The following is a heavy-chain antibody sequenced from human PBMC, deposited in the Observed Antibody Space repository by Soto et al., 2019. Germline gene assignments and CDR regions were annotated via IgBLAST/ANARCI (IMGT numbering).Heavy chain of an antibody. CDR2: ITGSGGNT. CDR1: GFTFSTYV. J-gene: IGHJ4*02. CDR3: ATRGGAHYFGY. Sequence: EVQLLESGGGLAQPGGSLRLSCSASGFTFSTYVMSWVHQAPGKGLEWVSTITGSGGNTYYADSVKGRFTISRDNSNNTLYLQMNSLRAEDTAVYYCATRGGAHYFGYWGQGSLVTVSS. V-gene: IGHV3-23*01. D-gene: IGHD3-10*01.